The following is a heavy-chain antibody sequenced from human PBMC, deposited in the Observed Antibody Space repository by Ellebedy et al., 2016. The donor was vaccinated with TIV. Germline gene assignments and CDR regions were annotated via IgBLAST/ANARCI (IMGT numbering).Heavy chain of an antibody. D-gene: IGHD6-13*01. Sequence: MPSETLSLTCTVSGGSINTGSYYWGWIRQPPGKGLEWIGSIYYSGSTFHNQSLKSRVTMSVDPSNNQFSLKLTSVTAADTAVYYCARHDFGSSWRGWFDPWGQGTLVTVSS. V-gene: IGHV4-39*01. CDR1: GGSINTGSYY. CDR2: IYYSGST. J-gene: IGHJ5*02. CDR3: ARHDFGSSWRGWFDP.